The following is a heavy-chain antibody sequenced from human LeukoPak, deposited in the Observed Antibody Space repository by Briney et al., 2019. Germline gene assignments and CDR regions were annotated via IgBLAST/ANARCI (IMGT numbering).Heavy chain of an antibody. D-gene: IGHD3-22*01. CDR2: IKQDGSEK. Sequence: GGSLRLSCAASGFTFSSYWMSWVRQAPGKGLEWVANIKQDGSEKYYVDSVKGRFTISRDNAKNSLYLQMNSLRAEDTAVYYCARDYYYDSDGYTDAFDIWGQGTMVTVSS. J-gene: IGHJ3*02. CDR3: ARDYYYDSDGYTDAFDI. V-gene: IGHV3-7*01. CDR1: GFTFSSYW.